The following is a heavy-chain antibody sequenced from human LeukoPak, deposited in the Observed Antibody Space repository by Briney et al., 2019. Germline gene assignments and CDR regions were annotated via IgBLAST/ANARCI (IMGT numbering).Heavy chain of an antibody. V-gene: IGHV3-9*03. Sequence: GSSLRLSCAASGFTFDDYAMHWVRQAPGTGLERVSGISWNSGSIGYADSVKGRFTISRDNAKNSLYLQMNSLRAEDMALYYCAKDIGGYVDAFDIWGQGTMVTVSS. CDR2: ISWNSGSI. CDR1: GFTFDDYA. CDR3: AKDIGGYVDAFDI. J-gene: IGHJ3*02. D-gene: IGHD3-16*01.